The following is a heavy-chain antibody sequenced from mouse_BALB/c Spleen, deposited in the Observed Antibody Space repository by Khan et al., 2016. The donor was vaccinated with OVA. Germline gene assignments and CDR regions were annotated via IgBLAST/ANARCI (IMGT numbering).Heavy chain of an antibody. Sequence: QVQLQQSGAELVKPGASVKLSCKTSGYIFTSYWIQWVKQRPGQGLGWIGQIFPGTGTTYYNENFKGKATLTVDTSSSTAYMPLSSLTSEDSAVYFCARGYFGNYEFVFWGQGTLVTVSP. CDR3: ARGYFGNYEFVF. CDR1: GYIFTSYW. J-gene: IGHJ3*01. V-gene: IGHV1S132*01. CDR2: IFPGTGTT. D-gene: IGHD2-1*01.